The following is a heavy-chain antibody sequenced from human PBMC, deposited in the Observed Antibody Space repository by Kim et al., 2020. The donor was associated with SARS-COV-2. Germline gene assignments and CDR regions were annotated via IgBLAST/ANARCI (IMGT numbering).Heavy chain of an antibody. D-gene: IGHD6-13*01. CDR3: ASRSSSCYPDY. Sequence: ANYAQKFQGRVTITADKSTSTAYMELSSLRSEDTAVYYCASRSSSCYPDYWGQGTLVTVSS. V-gene: IGHV1-69*02. J-gene: IGHJ4*02. CDR2: A.